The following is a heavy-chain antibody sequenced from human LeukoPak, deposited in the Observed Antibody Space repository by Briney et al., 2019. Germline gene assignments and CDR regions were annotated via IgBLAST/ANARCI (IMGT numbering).Heavy chain of an antibody. J-gene: IGHJ3*02. CDR1: GFTFSSYG. CDR2: ISYEGSNK. V-gene: IGHV3-30*03. Sequence: GGSLRRSCAASGFTFSSYGMHWVRQASGKGLEWVALISYEGSNKYYADSVKGRFTISRDNSNNTLYLQMSSLRAEDTAVYFCATGGASIFLDAFDMWGQGTMVTVSS. CDR3: ATGGASIFLDAFDM. D-gene: IGHD3-9*01.